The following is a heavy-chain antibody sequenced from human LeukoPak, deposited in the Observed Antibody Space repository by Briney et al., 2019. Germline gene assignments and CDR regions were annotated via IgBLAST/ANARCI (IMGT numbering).Heavy chain of an antibody. CDR3: ARAIGTAMVTFDY. J-gene: IGHJ4*02. Sequence: ASVKVSCKASGYTFTSYGISWVRQAPGQGLEWMGWISAYNGNTNYAQKFQGRVTMTRDTSTSTVYMELSSLRSEDTAVYYCARAIGTAMVTFDYWGQGTLVTVSS. V-gene: IGHV1-18*01. CDR2: ISAYNGNT. D-gene: IGHD5-18*01. CDR1: GYTFTSYG.